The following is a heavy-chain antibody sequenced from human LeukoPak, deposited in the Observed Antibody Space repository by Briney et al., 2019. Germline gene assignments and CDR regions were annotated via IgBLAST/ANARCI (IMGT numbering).Heavy chain of an antibody. Sequence: PGGSLRLSCAASGFTFGSYSMSWVRQAPGKGLEWVSSISGSGDNTYYADSVKGRFTISRDNSKNTLYLQMNSLRAEDTGVYYCARDGPGVVAIPYYFDYWGQGTLVTVSS. D-gene: IGHD3-22*01. J-gene: IGHJ4*02. V-gene: IGHV3-23*01. CDR2: ISGSGDNT. CDR1: GFTFGSYS. CDR3: ARDGPGVVAIPYYFDY.